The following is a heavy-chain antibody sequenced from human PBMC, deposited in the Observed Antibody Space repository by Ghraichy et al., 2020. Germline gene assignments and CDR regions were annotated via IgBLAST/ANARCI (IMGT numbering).Heavy chain of an antibody. V-gene: IGHV4-34*01. D-gene: IGHD3-10*01. CDR2: INHSGST. Sequence: SETLSLTCAVYGGSFSGYYWSWIRQPPGKGLEWIGEINHSGSTNYNPSLKSRVTISVDTSKNQFSLKLSSVTAADTAVYYCARGRIGRGAGNPYYGMDVWGQGTTVTVSS. CDR3: ARGRIGRGAGNPYYGMDV. J-gene: IGHJ6*02. CDR1: GGSFSGYY.